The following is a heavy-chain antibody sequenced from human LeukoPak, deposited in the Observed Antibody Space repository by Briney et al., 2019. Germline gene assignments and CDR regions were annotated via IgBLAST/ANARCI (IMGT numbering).Heavy chain of an antibody. CDR3: ARDAATVTPRVWMDV. Sequence: GASVKVSCKASGYTFTSYDINWVRQATGQGLEWMGRMNPNSGNTGYAQKFQGRVTMTRNTSISTAYMELSSLRSEDTAVYYCARDAATVTPRVWMDVWGKGTTVTVSS. CDR2: MNPNSGNT. V-gene: IGHV1-8*01. J-gene: IGHJ6*04. D-gene: IGHD4-17*01. CDR1: GYTFTSYD.